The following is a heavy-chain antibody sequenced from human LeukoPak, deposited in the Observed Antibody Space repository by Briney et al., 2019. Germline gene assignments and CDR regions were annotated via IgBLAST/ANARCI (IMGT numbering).Heavy chain of an antibody. D-gene: IGHD5-24*01. Sequence: SETLSLTCTVSGGSISSYYWSWIRQPPGKGLEWIGYIDYSGSTKYNPSLKSRVTTSVDASKNQFSLNLSSVTAADTAVYYCARHGGGYSFDYWGQGTLVTVSS. CDR1: GGSISSYY. J-gene: IGHJ4*02. V-gene: IGHV4-59*08. CDR3: ARHGGGYSFDY. CDR2: IDYSGST.